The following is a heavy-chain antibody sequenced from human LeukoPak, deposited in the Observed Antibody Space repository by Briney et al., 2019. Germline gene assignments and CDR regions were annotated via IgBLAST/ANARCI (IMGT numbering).Heavy chain of an antibody. CDR2: IIPIFGTA. V-gene: IGHV1-69*06. D-gene: IGHD3-3*01. CDR1: GGTFSSYA. CDR3: ARERYYDFWSGYNYYYYYMDV. J-gene: IGHJ6*03. Sequence: ASVKVSCKASGGTFSSYAISWVRQAPGQGLEWMGGIIPIFGTANYAQKFQGRVTITADKSTSTAYMELSSLRSEDTAVYYCARERYYDFWSGYNYYYYYMDVWGKGTTVTVSS.